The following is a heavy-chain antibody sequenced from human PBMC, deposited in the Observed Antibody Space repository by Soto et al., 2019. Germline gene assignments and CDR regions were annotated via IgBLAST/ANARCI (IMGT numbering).Heavy chain of an antibody. CDR2: IKSKTDGGTT. J-gene: IGHJ4*02. CDR1: GFTFSNAW. CDR3: TTLPSSWYGEY. D-gene: IGHD6-13*01. V-gene: IGHV3-15*01. Sequence: EVQLVESGGGLVKPGGSLRLSSAASGFTFSNAWMSWVRQAPGKGLEWVGRIKSKTDGGTTDYAAPVKGRFTISRDDSKNTLYLQMNSLKTEDTAVYYCTTLPSSWYGEYWGQGTLVTVSS.